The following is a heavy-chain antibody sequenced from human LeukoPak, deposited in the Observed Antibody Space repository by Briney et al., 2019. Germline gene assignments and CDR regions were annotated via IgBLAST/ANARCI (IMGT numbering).Heavy chain of an antibody. CDR1: GFAFSSYW. V-gene: IGHV3-7*01. Sequence: TGGSLRLSCAASGFAFSSYWMGWVSQAPGKGLECVANINQDGSDQYYVDSVKGRFTISRDNAKISLFLQMNSLRAEDTAVYYCARHGAYSFDSWGQGTLVTVSS. CDR2: INQDGSDQ. J-gene: IGHJ4*02. CDR3: ARHGAYSFDS. D-gene: IGHD4-17*01.